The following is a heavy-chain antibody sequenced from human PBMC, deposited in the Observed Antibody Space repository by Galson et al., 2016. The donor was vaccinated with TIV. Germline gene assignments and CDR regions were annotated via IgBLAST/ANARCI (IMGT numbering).Heavy chain of an antibody. J-gene: IGHJ3*01. Sequence: PALVKSTQTLTLTCSFSGFSLTTTGVGVGWIRQPPGKALEWLAIIYWDDSKRYSPSLRSRLTIIKDTSKNQVLLTMTNMDPMDRGTYFCARERAAGRPDAFDFWGQGTVVSVSS. D-gene: IGHD6-6*01. CDR2: IYWDDSK. V-gene: IGHV2-5*02. CDR1: GFSLTTTGVG. CDR3: ARERAAGRPDAFDF.